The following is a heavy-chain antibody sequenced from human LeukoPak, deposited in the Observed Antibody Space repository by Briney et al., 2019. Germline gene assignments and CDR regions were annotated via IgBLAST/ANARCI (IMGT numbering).Heavy chain of an antibody. CDR2: INHSGST. Sequence: PSETLSLTCAVYGGSFSGYYWSWIRQPPGKGLEWIGEINHSGSTNYNPSLKSRVTISVDTSKNQFSLKLSSVTAADTAVYYCASQGETVVVPAAQSYYFGYWGQGTLVTVSS. D-gene: IGHD2-2*01. V-gene: IGHV4-34*01. CDR3: ASQGETVVVPAAQSYYFGY. CDR1: GGSFSGYY. J-gene: IGHJ4*02.